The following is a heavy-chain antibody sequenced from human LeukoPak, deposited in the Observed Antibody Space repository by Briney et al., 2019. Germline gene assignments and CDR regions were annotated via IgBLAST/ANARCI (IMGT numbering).Heavy chain of an antibody. V-gene: IGHV3-30*04. J-gene: IGHJ6*02. CDR2: ISYDGSNK. CDR3: AREALVVPAAIGRDYYYYGMDV. D-gene: IGHD2-2*01. CDR1: GFTFSSYA. Sequence: PGRSLRLSCAASGFTFSSYAMHWVRQAPGKGLEWVAVISYDGSNKYYADSVKGRFTISRDNSKNTLYLQTNSLRAEDTAVYYCAREALVVPAAIGRDYYYYGMDVWGQGTTVTVSS.